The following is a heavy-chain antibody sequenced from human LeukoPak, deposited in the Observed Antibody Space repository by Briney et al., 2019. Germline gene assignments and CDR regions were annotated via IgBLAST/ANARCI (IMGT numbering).Heavy chain of an antibody. CDR1: GFTFSLYS. CDR3: AREDGYSDSSEFDY. Sequence: GGSLRLSCAGSGFTFSLYSMHWVRQAPGKGLEWVSSISNSGSDIYYRDSVKGRFTISRDNAKNSLDLHLNSLRAEDTAVYYCAREDGYSDSSEFDYWGQGTLVLASS. D-gene: IGHD5-24*01. CDR2: ISNSGSDI. J-gene: IGHJ4*02. V-gene: IGHV3-21*01.